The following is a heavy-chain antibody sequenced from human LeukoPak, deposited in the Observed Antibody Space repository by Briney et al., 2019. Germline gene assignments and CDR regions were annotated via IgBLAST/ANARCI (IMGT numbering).Heavy chain of an antibody. CDR1: GDSVSSNSAA. V-gene: IGHV6-1*01. CDR3: ARDSYYYDSSGYQYDYYYYGMDV. CDR2: TYYRSKWYN. Sequence: SQTLSLTCAISGDSVSSNSAAWNWIRQSPSRGLEWLGRTYYRSKWYNDYAVSVKSRITINPDTSKNQFSLQLNSVTPEDTAVYYCARDSYYYDSSGYQYDYYYYGMDVWGQGTTVTVSS. J-gene: IGHJ6*02. D-gene: IGHD3-22*01.